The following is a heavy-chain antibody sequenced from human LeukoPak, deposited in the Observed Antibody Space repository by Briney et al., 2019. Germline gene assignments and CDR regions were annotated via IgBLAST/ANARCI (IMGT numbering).Heavy chain of an antibody. V-gene: IGHV1-2*02. CDR1: GYTFTVNY. D-gene: IGHD1-1*01. J-gene: IGHJ4*02. CDR2: MNPNSGVT. Sequence: ASVKVSCKPSGYTFTVNYLHWVRQAPGQGLEWVGWMNPNSGVTGYAQNFQGRVTITRDTSISTAYMELSSLRSEDTAVYYCARGNVIEISDYWGQGTLVTVSS. CDR3: ARGNVIEISDY.